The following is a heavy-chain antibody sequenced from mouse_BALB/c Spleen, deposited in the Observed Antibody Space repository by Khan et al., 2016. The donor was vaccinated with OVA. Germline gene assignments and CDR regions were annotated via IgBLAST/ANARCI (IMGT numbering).Heavy chain of an antibody. CDR2: ISYSGST. CDR1: GYSITSGYA. D-gene: IGHD1-1*01. V-gene: IGHV3-2*02. Sequence: EVQLQESGPGLVKPSQSLSLTCTVTGYSITSGYAWNWIRTFQGNKVEWMGYISYSGSTSYNPSLKSRITITRDTSKNKFFLQLNSVTTEDTATYDGARGNYYCDNFDYWGQGTTLTVSS. J-gene: IGHJ2*01. CDR3: ARGNYYCDNFDY.